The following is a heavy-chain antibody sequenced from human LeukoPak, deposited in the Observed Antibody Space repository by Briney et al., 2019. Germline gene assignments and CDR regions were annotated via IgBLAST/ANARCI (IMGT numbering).Heavy chain of an antibody. CDR1: GGSFSGYY. J-gene: IGHJ4*02. V-gene: IGHV4-34*01. CDR2: TNHSGST. Sequence: PSETLSLTCAVYGGSFSGYYWSWIRQPPGKGLEWIGETNHSGSTNYNPSLKSRVTISVDTSKNQFSLKLSSVTAADTAVYYCARDPFGLDYWGQGTLVTVSS. CDR3: ARDPFGLDY. D-gene: IGHD3-10*01.